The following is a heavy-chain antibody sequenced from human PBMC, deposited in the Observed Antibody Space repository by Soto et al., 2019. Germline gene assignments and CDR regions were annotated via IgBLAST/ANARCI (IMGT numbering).Heavy chain of an antibody. D-gene: IGHD6-19*01. CDR3: ARWLWLDLGAFDI. CDR2: IYHSGST. CDR1: GGSINSGGSY. V-gene: IGHV4-31*03. J-gene: IGHJ3*02. Sequence: QVQLQESGPGLVKPSQTLALTCTVSGGSINSGGSYWNWIRQHPGKGLEWIGYIYHSGSTYYNPSLKSRVTISVDTSKNQSSLKLSSVTAADTAVYYCARWLWLDLGAFDIWGSGTMVTVSS.